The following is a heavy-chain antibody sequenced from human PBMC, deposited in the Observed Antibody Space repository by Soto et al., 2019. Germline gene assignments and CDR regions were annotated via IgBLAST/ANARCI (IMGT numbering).Heavy chain of an antibody. D-gene: IGHD5-12*01. V-gene: IGHV1-8*01. J-gene: IGHJ5*02. CDR3: AGGERDLLATNNLRGYTNNGFDP. CDR1: GYTFTSYD. Sequence: ASVKVSCKASGYTFTSYDINWVRQATGQGLEWMGWMNPNSGNTGYAQKFQGRVTMTRNTSISTAYMELSSLRSEDTAVYYCAGGERDLLATNNLRGYTNNGFDPWGQGTPVTVSS. CDR2: MNPNSGNT.